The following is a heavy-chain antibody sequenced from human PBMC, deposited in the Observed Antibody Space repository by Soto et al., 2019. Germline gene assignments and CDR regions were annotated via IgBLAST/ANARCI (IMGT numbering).Heavy chain of an antibody. V-gene: IGHV3-30*18. CDR3: AKAKGSSLPVS. CDR2: ISYDGSNK. CDR1: GFTFSSYG. J-gene: IGHJ5*02. D-gene: IGHD2-2*01. Sequence: PGGSLRLSCAASGFTFSSYGMHWVRQAPGKGLEWVAVISYDGSNKYYADSVKGRFTISRDNSKNTLYLQMNSLRAEDTAVYYCAKAKGSSLPVSWGQGILVTVS.